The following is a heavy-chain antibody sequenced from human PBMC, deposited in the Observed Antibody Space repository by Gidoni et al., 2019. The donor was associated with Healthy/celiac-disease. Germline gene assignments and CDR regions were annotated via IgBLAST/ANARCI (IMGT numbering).Heavy chain of an antibody. V-gene: IGHV4-39*07. CDR1: GGSISSSSYY. CDR2: IYYSGST. J-gene: IGHJ4*02. Sequence: TVPGGSISSSSYYWGWIRQPPGKGLEWIGSIYYSGSTYYNPSLKSRVTISVDTSKNQFSLKLSSVTAADTAVYYCARGHTIFGVVISDAAELYFDYWGQGTLVTVSS. D-gene: IGHD3-3*01. CDR3: ARGHTIFGVVISDAAELYFDY.